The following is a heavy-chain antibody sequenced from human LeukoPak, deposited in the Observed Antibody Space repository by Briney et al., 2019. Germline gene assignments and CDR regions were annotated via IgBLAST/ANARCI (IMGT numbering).Heavy chain of an antibody. D-gene: IGHD3-3*01. V-gene: IGHV3-30*18. CDR3: AKDLAYYDFWSGYSSSGYDPRGMDV. CDR1: GFTFSSYG. Sequence: GGSLRLSCAASGFTFSSYGMHWVRQAPGKGLEWVAVISYDGSNKYYADSVKGRFTISRDNSKNTLYLQMNSLGAEDTAVYYCAKDLAYYDFWSGYSSSGYDPRGMDVWGQGTTVTVSS. CDR2: ISYDGSNK. J-gene: IGHJ6*02.